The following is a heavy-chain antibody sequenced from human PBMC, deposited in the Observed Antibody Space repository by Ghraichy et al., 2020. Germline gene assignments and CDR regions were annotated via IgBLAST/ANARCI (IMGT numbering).Heavy chain of an antibody. CDR2: IYYSGST. D-gene: IGHD3-16*02. CDR1: GGSISSYY. Sequence: SETLSLTCTVSGGSISSYYWSWIRQPPGKGLEWIGYIYYSGSTNYNPSLKSRVTISVDTSKNQFSLKLSSVTAADTAVYYCVRGTNGFNDDYVWGSYRYDPYYYYYMDVWGKGTTVTVSS. CDR3: VRGTNGFNDDYVWGSYRYDPYYYYYMDV. J-gene: IGHJ6*03. V-gene: IGHV4-59*01.